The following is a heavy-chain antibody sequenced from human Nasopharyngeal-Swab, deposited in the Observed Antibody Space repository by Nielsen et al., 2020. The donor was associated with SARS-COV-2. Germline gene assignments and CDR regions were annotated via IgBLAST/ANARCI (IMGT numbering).Heavy chain of an antibody. CDR3: ARGGSSWPHWYFDL. CDR1: GFIFSNYN. CDR2: IGVTSSTR. V-gene: IGHV3-48*04. D-gene: IGHD6-13*01. J-gene: IGHJ2*01. Sequence: GGSLRLSYAASGFIFSNYNMNWVRQAPGKGLEWVSYIGVTSSTRYYADSLRGRFTISRDNAKNSLYLQMNSLRAEDTAVYYCARGGSSWPHWYFDLWGRGTLVTVSS.